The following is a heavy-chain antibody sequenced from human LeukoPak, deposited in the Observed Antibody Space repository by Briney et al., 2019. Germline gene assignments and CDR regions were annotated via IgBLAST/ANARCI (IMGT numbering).Heavy chain of an antibody. V-gene: IGHV3-21*01. CDR3: ARDLSDYIWGSYRYFDY. D-gene: IGHD3-16*02. Sequence: PGGSLRLSCAAAGFTFSSHSMNWVRQAPGKGLEWVSSISRSESYIYHADSVKGRFTISRDNAKNSLYLQMNSLRAEDTAVYYCARDLSDYIWGSYRYFDYWGQGTPVTVSS. J-gene: IGHJ4*02. CDR1: GFTFSSHS. CDR2: ISRSESYI.